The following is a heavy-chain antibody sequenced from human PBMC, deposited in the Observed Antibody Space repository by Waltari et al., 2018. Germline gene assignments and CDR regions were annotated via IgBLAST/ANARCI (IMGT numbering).Heavy chain of an antibody. CDR2: IGSDLNT. V-gene: IGHV3-23*01. D-gene: IGHD3-9*01. J-gene: IGHJ3*02. CDR3: VKDIFRWAFDI. Sequence: EVELLESGGGWVQTGGSIGLSCTTCGFTFSGNAMGWVRQAPGKGLECVSGIGSDLNTHYADSVKGRFTISRDNSKNTLYLQMNSLRAEDTALYYCVKDIFRWAFDIWGQGTMVTVSS. CDR1: GFTFSGNA.